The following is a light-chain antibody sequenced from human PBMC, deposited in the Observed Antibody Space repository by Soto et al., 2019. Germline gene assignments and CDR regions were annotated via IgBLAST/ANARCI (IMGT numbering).Light chain of an antibody. CDR1: QSVSSRY. V-gene: IGKV3-20*01. CDR2: GAS. J-gene: IGKJ4*01. Sequence: EIVLTQSPGTLSLSPGERATLSCRASQSVSSRYLAWYQHKPGQAPTLLIYGASNSATGIPDKFSGSGSGTDFTLTISRLEPDDFAVYYCQQYGSTPWRTFGRGTKVDIK. CDR3: QQYGSTPWRT.